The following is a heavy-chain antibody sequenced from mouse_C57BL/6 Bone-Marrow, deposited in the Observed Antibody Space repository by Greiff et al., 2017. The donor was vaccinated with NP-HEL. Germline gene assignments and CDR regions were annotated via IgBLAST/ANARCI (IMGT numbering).Heavy chain of an antibody. CDR1: GYTFTSYW. Sequence: QVQLQQPGAELVRPGTSVKLSCKASGYTFTSYWMHWVKQRPGQGLEWIGVIDPSDSYTNYNQKFKGKATLTVDKSSRTAYMQLSSLTSEDSAVYYCSRDSTMVKWFAYWCQGTLVTVSA. V-gene: IGHV1-59*01. CDR3: SRDSTMVKWFAY. CDR2: IDPSDSYT. J-gene: IGHJ3*01. D-gene: IGHD2-2*01.